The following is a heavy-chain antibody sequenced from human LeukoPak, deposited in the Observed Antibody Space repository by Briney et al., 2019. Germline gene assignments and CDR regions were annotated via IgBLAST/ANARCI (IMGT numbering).Heavy chain of an antibody. CDR1: GFTFSSYW. V-gene: IGHV3-7*01. Sequence: PGGSLRLSCAASGFTFSSYWMSWVRQAPGKGLEWVANIKQDGSEKYYVDSVKGRFTISRDNAKNSLYLQMNSLRAEDTAVYYCARDCSGGSCYYGTDAFDIWGQGTMVTVSS. CDR3: ARDCSGGSCYYGTDAFDI. J-gene: IGHJ3*02. D-gene: IGHD2-15*01. CDR2: IKQDGSEK.